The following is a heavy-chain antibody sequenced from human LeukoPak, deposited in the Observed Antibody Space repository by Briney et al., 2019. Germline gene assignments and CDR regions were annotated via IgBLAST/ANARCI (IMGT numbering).Heavy chain of an antibody. CDR1: RYTFTGYY. J-gene: IGHJ4*02. V-gene: IGHV1-2*02. D-gene: IGHD2-2*01. Sequence: ASVTVSCKASRYTFTGYYMHWVRQAPGQGLEWMGWINPNSGVTNYAQKFQGRVTMTRDTSISTAYMELSSLRSDDTAVYYCARPYCTTTNCYDYWGQGTLVTVSS. CDR3: ARPYCTTTNCYDY. CDR2: INPNSGVT.